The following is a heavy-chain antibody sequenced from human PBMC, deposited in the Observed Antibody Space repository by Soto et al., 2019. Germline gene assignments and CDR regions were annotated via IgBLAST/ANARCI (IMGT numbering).Heavy chain of an antibody. CDR2: VTDSGGKT. J-gene: IGHJ4*02. D-gene: IGHD2-15*01. Sequence: EVQLLESGGGLVQPGGSLRLSCAASGFTFTTYAMSWVRQAPGKGLEWVSGVTDSGGKTYYADSVKGRFTISRDNAKNTMHLQMNSLRAEDTDVYYCAKGFIVAAATPEFDYWGQGTLVTGSS. CDR1: GFTFTTYA. CDR3: AKGFIVAAATPEFDY. V-gene: IGHV3-23*01.